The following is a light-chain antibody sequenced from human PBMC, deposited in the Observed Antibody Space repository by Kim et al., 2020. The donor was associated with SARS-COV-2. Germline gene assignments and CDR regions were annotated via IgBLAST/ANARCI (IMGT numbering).Light chain of an antibody. V-gene: IGLV3-21*04. J-gene: IGLJ2*01. CDR1: SIGSKS. CDR3: QVWDSSSDHRVV. Sequence: SYELTQPPSVSVAPGKTARVSCGGNSIGSKSVHWFQQKSGQAPVLVIYYDSDRTSGISERFSGSNSGNTATLTISRVEAGDEADYYCQVWDSSSDHRVVFGGGTQLTVL. CDR2: YDS.